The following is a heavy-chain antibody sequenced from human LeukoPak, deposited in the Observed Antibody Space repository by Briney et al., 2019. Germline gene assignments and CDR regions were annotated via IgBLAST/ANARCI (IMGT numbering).Heavy chain of an antibody. J-gene: IGHJ4*02. CDR3: ATSLLPIVVVPAAMAD. V-gene: IGHV3-30*03. Sequence: SPRLFCAASGFTFSVYGMQWVRQAPGKGLEWVAIISYDGSNAYYGDSVKGRFTISRDNSKITVYLKMNSLRAEDTAVYYCATSLLPIVVVPAAMADWGQGTLVTVSS. CDR1: GFTFSVYG. CDR2: ISYDGSNA. D-gene: IGHD2-2*01.